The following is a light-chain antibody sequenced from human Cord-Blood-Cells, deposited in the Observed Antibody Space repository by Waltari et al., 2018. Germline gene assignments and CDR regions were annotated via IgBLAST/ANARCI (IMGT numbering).Light chain of an antibody. CDR3: QQYNNWPLT. CDR2: GAS. CDR1: QSVNTN. J-gene: IGKJ4*01. V-gene: IGKV3-15*01. Sequence: EIVMTLSPATLPVSPGDRATLPCRASQSVNTNLAWYQQKPGQAPRLLIYGASTRATGIPARFSGSGSGTEFTLTISSLQSEDFAVYYCQQYNNWPLTFGGGTKVEIK.